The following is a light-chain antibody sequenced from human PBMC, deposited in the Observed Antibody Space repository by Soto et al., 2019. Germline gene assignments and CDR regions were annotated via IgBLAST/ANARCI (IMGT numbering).Light chain of an antibody. CDR1: QSISSW. J-gene: IGKJ1*01. CDR3: TQYESYPNP. V-gene: IGKV1-5*03. CDR2: RAS. Sequence: IHMIQTNYTRSASVGDRVTITCRSSQSISSWLAWYQQKPGKAPKLLIYRASSVESGVPSRFSGSGSGTEFTLTISSLQPDDCARDCCTQYESYPNPFCQGTKVDI.